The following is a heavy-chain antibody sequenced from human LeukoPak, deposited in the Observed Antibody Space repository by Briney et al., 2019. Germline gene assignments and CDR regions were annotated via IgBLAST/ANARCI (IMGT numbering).Heavy chain of an antibody. CDR3: ARVYLDPYCSSTSCYGYYFDY. Sequence: PSETLSLTCAVYGGSFSGYYWSWIRQPPGKGLEWIGEINHSGSTNYNPSLKRRVTISVDTSKNQFSLKLSSVTAADTAVYYCARVYLDPYCSSTSCYGYYFDYWGQGTLVTVSS. CDR2: INHSGST. CDR1: GGSFSGYY. D-gene: IGHD2-2*01. V-gene: IGHV4-34*01. J-gene: IGHJ4*02.